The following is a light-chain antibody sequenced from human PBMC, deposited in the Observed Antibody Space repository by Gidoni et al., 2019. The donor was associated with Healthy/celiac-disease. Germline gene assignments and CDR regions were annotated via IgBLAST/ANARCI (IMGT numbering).Light chain of an antibody. CDR1: QRGSSY. CDR3: QQRSNWPSIT. Sequence: DIVLTQSPATLSLSPGERATLSCRASQRGSSYLAWYQQKPGQSSRLLIYDASTRATGIPARFIGSGSGTDFTLTISSLEPEDFAVYYCQQRSNWPSITFGQGTRLEIK. CDR2: DAS. J-gene: IGKJ5*01. V-gene: IGKV3-11*01.